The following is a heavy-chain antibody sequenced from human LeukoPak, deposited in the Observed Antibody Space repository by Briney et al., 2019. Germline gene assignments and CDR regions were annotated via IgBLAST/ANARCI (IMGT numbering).Heavy chain of an antibody. J-gene: IGHJ6*03. D-gene: IGHD1-26*01. CDR2: ISAYNNNT. CDR3: ASGMWEQLRPEENYYYYYMDV. CDR1: GYTFTSYG. Sequence: ASVKVSCKASGYTFTSYGVSWVRQAPGQGLEWMGWISAYNNNTNYAQNLQGRVTMTTDTSTSTTYMELRSLRSDDTAVYYCASGMWEQLRPEENYYYYYMDVWGKGTTVTVSS. V-gene: IGHV1-18*01.